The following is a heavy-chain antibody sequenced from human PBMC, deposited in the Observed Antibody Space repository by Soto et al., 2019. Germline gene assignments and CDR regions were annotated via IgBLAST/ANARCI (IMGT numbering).Heavy chain of an antibody. CDR3: ARDLAPDDKTTPAWYY. J-gene: IGHJ4*02. CDR2: ISAYNGNT. CDR1: GYNFTSYG. D-gene: IGHD6-25*01. V-gene: IGHV1-18*01. Sequence: QVQLVQSGAEVKKPWASVKVSCKASGYNFTSYGISWVREAPGQGIEWMGWISAYNGNTNYAQKLQGRVTMTTDTSTSTAYMELRSLRSDDTAVYYCARDLAPDDKTTPAWYYWGQGTLVTVSS.